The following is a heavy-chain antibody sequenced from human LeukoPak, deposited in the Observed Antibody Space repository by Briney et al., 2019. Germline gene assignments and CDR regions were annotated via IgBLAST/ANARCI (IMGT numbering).Heavy chain of an antibody. V-gene: IGHV4-30-4*01. CDR1: GGSISSYY. D-gene: IGHD3-10*01. Sequence: SETLSLTCTVSGGSISSYYWSWIRQPPGKGLEWIGYIYYSGSTYYNPSLKSRVTISVDTSKNQFSLKLSSVTAADTAVYYCASPVRFGELDAFDIWGQGTMVTVSS. J-gene: IGHJ3*02. CDR3: ASPVRFGELDAFDI. CDR2: IYYSGST.